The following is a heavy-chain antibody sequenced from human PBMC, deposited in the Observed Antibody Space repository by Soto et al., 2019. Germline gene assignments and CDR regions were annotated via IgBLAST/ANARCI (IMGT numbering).Heavy chain of an antibody. CDR1: GFTFSSYG. CDR3: ARGMNTAMVTKDY. Sequence: QVQLVESGGGVVQPGRSLRLSCAASGFTFSSYGMHWVRQAPGKGLEWVAVIWYDGSNKYYADSVKCRFTISRDNSKNTLYLQMNSLRAEDTAVYYCARGMNTAMVTKDYWGQGTLVTVSS. J-gene: IGHJ4*02. CDR2: IWYDGSNK. V-gene: IGHV3-33*01. D-gene: IGHD5-18*01.